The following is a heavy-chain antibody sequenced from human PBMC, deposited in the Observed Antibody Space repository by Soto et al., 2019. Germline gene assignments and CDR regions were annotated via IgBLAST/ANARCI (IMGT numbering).Heavy chain of an antibody. V-gene: IGHV3-23*01. Sequence: GGSLRLSCAASGFTFISYAMSWVLQAPWKGLEWVSAISGSGGSTYYADSVKGRFTISRDNSKNTLYLQMNSLRAEDTAVYYCAKTGKVVVIPHGAFDIWGQGTMVTVSS. D-gene: IGHD3-22*01. CDR3: AKTGKVVVIPHGAFDI. CDR1: GFTFISYA. CDR2: ISGSGGST. J-gene: IGHJ3*02.